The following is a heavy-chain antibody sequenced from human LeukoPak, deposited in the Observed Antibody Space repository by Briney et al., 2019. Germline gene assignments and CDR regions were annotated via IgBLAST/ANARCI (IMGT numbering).Heavy chain of an antibody. Sequence: GGSLRLSCAATGFTFSSYEMNWVRQAPGKGLEWVSYISSSGSTIYYADSVKGRFTISRDNAKNSLYLQMNSLRAKDTAVYYCAKYNSLGYWGQGTLVTVSS. CDR1: GFTFSSYE. D-gene: IGHD6-19*01. J-gene: IGHJ4*02. V-gene: IGHV3-48*03. CDR2: ISSSGSTI. CDR3: AKYNSLGY.